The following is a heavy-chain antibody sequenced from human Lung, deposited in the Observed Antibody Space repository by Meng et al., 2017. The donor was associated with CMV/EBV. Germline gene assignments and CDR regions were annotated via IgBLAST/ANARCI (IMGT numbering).Heavy chain of an antibody. V-gene: IGHV7-4-1*01. Sequence: QGQLGQSGYEFKKTGSSVTVSCKASGYTFTSHAINWARQTPGQGLEWMGWIITDTGVPTYDQAFTGRFVFSLDTSVSTAYLQIDSLKADDTAVYYCARGNGWRFDYWGQGTLVTVSS. CDR3: ARGNGWRFDY. D-gene: IGHD6-19*01. J-gene: IGHJ4*02. CDR1: GYTFTSHA. CDR2: IITDTGVP.